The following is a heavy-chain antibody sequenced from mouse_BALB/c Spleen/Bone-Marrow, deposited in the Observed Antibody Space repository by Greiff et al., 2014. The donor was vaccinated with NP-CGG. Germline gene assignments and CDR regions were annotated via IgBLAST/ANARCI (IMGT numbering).Heavy chain of an antibody. J-gene: IGHJ3*01. CDR1: GYTFSSYW. D-gene: IGHD2-1*01. CDR2: ILPGSGST. CDR3: AREDGNHVGFAY. V-gene: IGHV1-9*01. Sequence: QVQLQQSGAELMKPGASVKISCKATGYTFSSYWIEWVKQRPGHGLEWIGEILPGSGSTNYNEKFKGKVTFTADTSSNTAYMQLSSLTSEDSAVYYCAREDGNHVGFAYWGQGTLVTVSA.